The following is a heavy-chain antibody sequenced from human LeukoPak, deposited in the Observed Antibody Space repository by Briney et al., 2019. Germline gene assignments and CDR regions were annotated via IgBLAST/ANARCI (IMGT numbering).Heavy chain of an antibody. CDR2: ISGSGGNT. CDR3: AKDMLTTYCGGDCGVGGDYFDN. Sequence: GGSLRLSCAASGFTFSTYAMSWVRQAPGKGLEWVSGISGSGGNTNYADSVKGRVTISRDNSKNTLYLQVNSLRAEDTAVYYCAKDMLTTYCGGDCGVGGDYFDNWAREPWSPSPQ. D-gene: IGHD2-21*02. V-gene: IGHV3-23*01. CDR1: GFTFSTYA. J-gene: IGHJ4*02.